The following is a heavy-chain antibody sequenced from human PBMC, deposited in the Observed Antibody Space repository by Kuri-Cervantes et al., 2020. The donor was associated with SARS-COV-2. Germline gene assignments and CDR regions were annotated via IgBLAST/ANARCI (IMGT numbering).Heavy chain of an antibody. Sequence: SETLSLTCTVSGGSISSHYWSWIRQPPGKGLEWIGYIYYSGSTNYNPSLKSRVTISVDTSKNQFSLKLSSVTAADTAVYYCASSSSSWPYYFDYWGQGTLVTVSS. D-gene: IGHD6-13*01. CDR2: IYYSGST. J-gene: IGHJ4*02. CDR1: GGSISSHY. V-gene: IGHV4-59*11. CDR3: ASSSSSWPYYFDY.